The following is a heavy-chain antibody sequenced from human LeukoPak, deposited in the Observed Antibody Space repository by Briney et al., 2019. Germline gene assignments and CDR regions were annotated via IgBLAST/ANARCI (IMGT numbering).Heavy chain of an antibody. CDR3: ARDLLAVADEDYFDY. J-gene: IGHJ4*02. V-gene: IGHV3-21*01. D-gene: IGHD6-19*01. CDR2: ISSSSSYI. Sequence: PGGSLRLSCAASGFTFSSYSMNWVRQAPGKGLEWVSSISSSSSYIYYADSVKGRFTISRDNAKNSLYLQVNSLRAEDTAVYYCARDLLAVADEDYFDYWGQGTLVTVSS. CDR1: GFTFSSYS.